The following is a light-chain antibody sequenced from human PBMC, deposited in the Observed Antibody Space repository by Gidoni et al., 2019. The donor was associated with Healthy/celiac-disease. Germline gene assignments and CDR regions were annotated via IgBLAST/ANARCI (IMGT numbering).Light chain of an antibody. J-gene: IGKJ4*01. V-gene: IGKV3-11*01. CDR3: QHRSNCPALP. Sequence: LSLSPGERATLSFRASQSVSSYLAWYQQKPGQAPRLLIYDASNRSTGIPARFSGSGSGTDFTLTLSSLEPEDFAAYYCQHRSNCPALPFXGXTKVEIK. CDR2: DAS. CDR1: QSVSSY.